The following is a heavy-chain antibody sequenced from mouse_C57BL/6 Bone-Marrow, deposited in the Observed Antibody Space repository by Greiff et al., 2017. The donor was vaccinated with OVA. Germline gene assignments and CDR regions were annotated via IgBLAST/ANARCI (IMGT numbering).Heavy chain of an antibody. CDR3: ARYYYFFDY. CDR2: IDPSDSYT. D-gene: IGHD2-1*01. CDR1: GYTFTSYW. V-gene: IGHV1-59*01. J-gene: IGHJ2*01. Sequence: QVQLQQSGAELVRPGTSVKLSCKASGYTFTSYWMHWVKQRPGQGLEWIGLIDPSDSYTNYNQKFKGKATLTVDTSSSTAYMQLSSLTSEDSAVYYCARYYYFFDYWGQGTTLTVSA.